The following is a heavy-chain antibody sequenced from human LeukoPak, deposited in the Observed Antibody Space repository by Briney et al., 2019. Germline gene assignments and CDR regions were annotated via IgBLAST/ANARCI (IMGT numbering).Heavy chain of an antibody. CDR3: ARVVVVVAATHYFDY. D-gene: IGHD2-15*01. Sequence: PSETLSLTCAVYGGSFSGYYWSWIRQHPGKGLEWIGYIYYSGSTYYNPSLKGRVTISVDTSKNQFSLKLSSVTAADTAVYYCARVVVVVAATHYFDYWGQGTLVTVSS. J-gene: IGHJ4*02. CDR2: IYYSGST. CDR1: GGSFSGYY. V-gene: IGHV4-31*11.